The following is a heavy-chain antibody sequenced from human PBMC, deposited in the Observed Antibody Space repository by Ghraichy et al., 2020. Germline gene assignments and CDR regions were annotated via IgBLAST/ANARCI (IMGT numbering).Heavy chain of an antibody. CDR2: ISAYNGNT. CDR3: ARVEMSRCVFDI. V-gene: IGHV1-18*04. CDR1: GDTFTSYD. D-gene: IGHD5-24*01. Sequence: ASVKVSCKASGDTFTSYDISWVRQAPGQGLEWMGWISAYNGNTNYAQKLQGRVTMTTDTSTSIAYMELRSLRSDDTAVYYCARVEMSRCVFDIWGQGTMVTVSS. J-gene: IGHJ3*02.